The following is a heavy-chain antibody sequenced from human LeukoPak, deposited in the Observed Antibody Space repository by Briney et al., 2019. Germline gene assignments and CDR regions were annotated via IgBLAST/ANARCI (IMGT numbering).Heavy chain of an antibody. CDR3: AREIYCSSTSCQGYYYMDV. Sequence: PSETLSLTCAVSGYSISSGYYWGWIRQPPGKGLEWIGSIYHSGSTYYNPSLKSRVTISVDTSKNQFSLKLSSVTAADTAVYYCAREIYCSSTSCQGYYYMDVWGKGTTVTVSS. CDR1: GYSISSGYY. V-gene: IGHV4-38-2*02. J-gene: IGHJ6*03. D-gene: IGHD2-2*01. CDR2: IYHSGST.